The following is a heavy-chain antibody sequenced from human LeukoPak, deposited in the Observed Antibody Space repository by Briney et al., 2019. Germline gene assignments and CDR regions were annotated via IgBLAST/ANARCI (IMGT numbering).Heavy chain of an antibody. V-gene: IGHV5-51*01. J-gene: IGHJ3*01. CDR2: IYPSDSDT. CDR1: GYSFTTYW. D-gene: IGHD3-10*01. Sequence: GESLEISCEASGYSFTTYWIGWVRQLPGKGLEWMGIIYPSDSDTRYSPSLQGQVAISSDRSITTVYLQWSNLRASDTAMYYCARTGYHYGSGSHFAFDVWGQGTMVTVSS. CDR3: ARTGYHYGSGSHFAFDV.